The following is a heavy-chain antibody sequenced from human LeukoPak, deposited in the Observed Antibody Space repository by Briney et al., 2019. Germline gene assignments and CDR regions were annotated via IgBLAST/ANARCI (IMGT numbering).Heavy chain of an antibody. D-gene: IGHD5-24*01. CDR3: AKDSGVADGLFYY. CDR1: GFTFDDYA. Sequence: GGSLRLSCAASGFTFDDYAMHWVRQAPGKGLEWVSGISWNSGSIGYADSVKGRFTISRDNAKNSLYLQMNSLRAEDTALYYCAKDSGVADGLFYYWGQGTLVTVSS. CDR2: ISWNSGSI. J-gene: IGHJ4*02. V-gene: IGHV3-9*01.